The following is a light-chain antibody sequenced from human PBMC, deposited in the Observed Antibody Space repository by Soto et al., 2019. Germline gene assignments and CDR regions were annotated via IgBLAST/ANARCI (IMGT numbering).Light chain of an antibody. CDR3: SSYTSSSTTYV. V-gene: IGLV2-14*01. CDR1: SSDVGGYNY. J-gene: IGLJ1*01. CDR2: EVT. Sequence: QSVLTQPASVSGSPGQSISISCTGTSSDVGGYNYVSWYQQHPGQAPRLMIYEVTNRPSGVSNRFSGSKSGNTASLTIPGLQAEDEADYYCSSYTSSSTTYVFGTGTKLTVL.